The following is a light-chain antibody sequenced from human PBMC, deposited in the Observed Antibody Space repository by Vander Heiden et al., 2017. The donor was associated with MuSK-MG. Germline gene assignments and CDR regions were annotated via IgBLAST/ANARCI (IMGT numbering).Light chain of an antibody. CDR3: QQSDNYPWT. CDR1: QSIDSY. V-gene: IGKV1-39*01. Sequence: DIQMTQSPSSLSPSVGDRVTITCRASQSIDSYLNWYHQQPGKAPKLLIHAASRLQSGVPSRFSGSGSGTDFTLTISSLQPEDFATYYCQQSDNYPWTFGPGTKVEVK. J-gene: IGKJ1*01. CDR2: AAS.